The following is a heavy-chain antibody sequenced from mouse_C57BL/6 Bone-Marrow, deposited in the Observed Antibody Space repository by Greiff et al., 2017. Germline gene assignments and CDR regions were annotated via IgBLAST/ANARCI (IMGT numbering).Heavy chain of an antibody. D-gene: IGHD4-1*01. Sequence: QVQLQQSGAELMKPGASVKLSCKATGYTFTGYWIEWVKQRPGHGLEWIGAIIPGSGSTHYHEKFKGKATFTADTSSNTAYMQLSSLTTEDSAIYDCARNWDDGGVDYWGQGTTLTVSS. J-gene: IGHJ2*01. CDR2: IIPGSGST. V-gene: IGHV1-9*01. CDR3: ARNWDDGGVDY. CDR1: GYTFTGYW.